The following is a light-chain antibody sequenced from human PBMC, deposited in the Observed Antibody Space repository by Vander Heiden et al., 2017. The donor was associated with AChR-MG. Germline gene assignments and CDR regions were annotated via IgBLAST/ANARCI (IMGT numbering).Light chain of an antibody. V-gene: IGLV1-44*01. CDR1: SSNIGTNS. J-gene: IGLJ3*02. Sequence: QSVLTQPPSVSAAPGQRVTISCSGSSSNIGTNSVNWYQQYPGKAPKVLISSSDQRPSGVRDRFSSSTSGTSANLALSGLQAEDEADYYCAAWDVSRNGWVFGGGTKLTVL. CDR2: SSD. CDR3: AAWDVSRNGWV.